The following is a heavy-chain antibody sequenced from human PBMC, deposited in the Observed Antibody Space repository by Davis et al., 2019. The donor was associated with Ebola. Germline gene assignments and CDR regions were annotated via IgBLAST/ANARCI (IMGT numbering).Heavy chain of an antibody. J-gene: IGHJ6*02. CDR1: GYTFTSYG. Sequence: ASVKVSCKASGYTFTSYGISWVRQAPGQGLEWMGWISAYNGNTNYAQKLQGRVTMTRNTSISTAYMELSSLRSEDTAVYYCATASTTGTTYYYGMDVWGQGTTVTVSS. V-gene: IGHV1-18*01. CDR2: ISAYNGNT. CDR3: ATASTTGTTYYYGMDV. D-gene: IGHD1-1*01.